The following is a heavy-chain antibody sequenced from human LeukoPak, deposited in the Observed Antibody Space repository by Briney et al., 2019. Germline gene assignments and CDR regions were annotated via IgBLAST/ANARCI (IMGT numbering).Heavy chain of an antibody. CDR1: GYTFTSYG. Sequence: ALVKVSCKASGYTFTSYGISWVRQAPGQGLEWMGWISAYNGNTNYAQKLQGRVTMTTDTSTSTAYMELRSLRSDDTAVYYCARVNYDFWSGYSDYWGQGTLVTVSS. D-gene: IGHD3-3*01. J-gene: IGHJ4*02. V-gene: IGHV1-18*01. CDR3: ARVNYDFWSGYSDY. CDR2: ISAYNGNT.